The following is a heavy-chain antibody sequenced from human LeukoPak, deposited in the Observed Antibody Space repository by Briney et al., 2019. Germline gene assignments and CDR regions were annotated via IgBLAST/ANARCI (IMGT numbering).Heavy chain of an antibody. Sequence: GSLRLSCAASGLNFSNYWMSWVRQTPGRGLEWVANINRDGSEKYCVDSVEGQFTISRDNAKNSLFLQMNSLRVEDTAVYYCARRRGYSYGRNNYYFDYWGQGTLVTVSS. CDR3: ARRRGYSYGRNNYYFDY. CDR2: INRDGSEK. D-gene: IGHD5-18*01. J-gene: IGHJ4*02. V-gene: IGHV3-7*03. CDR1: GLNFSNYW.